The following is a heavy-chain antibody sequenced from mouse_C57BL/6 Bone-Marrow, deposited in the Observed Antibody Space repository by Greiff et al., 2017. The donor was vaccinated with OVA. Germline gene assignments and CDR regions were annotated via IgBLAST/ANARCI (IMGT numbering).Heavy chain of an antibody. CDR3: ARSPYGSLDY. D-gene: IGHD1-1*01. J-gene: IGHJ2*01. V-gene: IGHV7-3*01. Sequence: EVQLVESGGGLVQPGGSLSLSCAASGFTFTDYYMSWVRQPPGKALEWLGFIRNKANGYTTEYSASVKGRFTISRDNSQSILYLQMNALRAEDSATYYCARSPYGSLDYWGQGTTLTVSS. CDR1: GFTFTDYY. CDR2: IRNKANGYTT.